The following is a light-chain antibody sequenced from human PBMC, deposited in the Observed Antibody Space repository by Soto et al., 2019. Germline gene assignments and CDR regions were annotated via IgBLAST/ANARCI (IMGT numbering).Light chain of an antibody. V-gene: IGKV1-12*01. CDR2: AAS. CDR1: QGISSW. Sequence: DIQMTQSASSVSASVGDRVTMTCRASQGISSWLVWYQQKPGKAPKVLSYAASSLQSGVPSRVRGSGSGTDFTLTISGLKPEDLATYYCQQANSFPWTFGQGTKVDI. J-gene: IGKJ1*01. CDR3: QQANSFPWT.